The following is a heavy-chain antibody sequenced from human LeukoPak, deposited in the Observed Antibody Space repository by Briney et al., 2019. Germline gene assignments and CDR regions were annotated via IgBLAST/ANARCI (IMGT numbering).Heavy chain of an antibody. CDR2: IIPIFGTA. J-gene: IGHJ3*02. CDR3: AGLGSRSYAFDI. Sequence: SVKVSCKASGGTFSSYAISWVRQAPGQGLEWMGGIIPIFGTANYAQKFQGRVTITTDESTSTAYMELSSLRSEDTAVYYCAGLGSRSYAFDIWGQGTMVTVSS. D-gene: IGHD3-10*01. CDR1: GGTFSSYA. V-gene: IGHV1-69*05.